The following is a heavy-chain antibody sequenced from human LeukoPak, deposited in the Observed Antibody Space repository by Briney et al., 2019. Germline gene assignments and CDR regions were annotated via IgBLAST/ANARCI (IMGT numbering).Heavy chain of an antibody. J-gene: IGHJ4*02. V-gene: IGHV3-11*01. CDR3: ARDRQRSSYEGLNN. CDR1: GFTFSDYY. CDR2: ISNSGKTD. D-gene: IGHD3-3*01. Sequence: GGPLRLSCAASGFTFSDYYMSCIPPAPGKGREWISYISNSGKTDYYADSVKGRFTISRDNDKNSVYVEMDSRRAEETAVYYCARDRQRSSYEGLNNWGQGTLVTVSS.